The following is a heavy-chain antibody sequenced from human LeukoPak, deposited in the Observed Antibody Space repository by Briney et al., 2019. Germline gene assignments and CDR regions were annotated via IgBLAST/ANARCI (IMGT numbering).Heavy chain of an antibody. CDR3: ARAFRTTDVKARPLDV. CDR2: IYSGGST. D-gene: IGHD1/OR15-1a*01. V-gene: IGHV3-66*02. J-gene: IGHJ6*04. Sequence: GGSLRLSCAASGFTVSSNYMSWVRQAPGKGLEWVSVIYSGGSTYYADSVKGRFAISRDYTNSTLFLQMNSLKTEDTAVYYCARAFRTTDVKARPLDVWGKGTTVIVSS. CDR1: GFTVSSNY.